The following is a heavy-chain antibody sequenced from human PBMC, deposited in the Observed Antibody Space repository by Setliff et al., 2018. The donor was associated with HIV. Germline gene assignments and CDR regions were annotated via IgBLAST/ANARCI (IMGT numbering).Heavy chain of an antibody. J-gene: IGHJ4*02. V-gene: IGHV4-61*09. CDR1: GDSISSGSYY. CDR3: ARGYGAAGGGY. Sequence: SETLSLTCSVSGDSISSGSYYWSWIRLPAGKGLEWIGQIHTTGSTNYNPSLKSRVTISVDTSKNLFSLKLSSVTAADTAVYYCARGYGAAGGGYWGQGTLVTVSS. D-gene: IGHD6-25*01. CDR2: IHTTGST.